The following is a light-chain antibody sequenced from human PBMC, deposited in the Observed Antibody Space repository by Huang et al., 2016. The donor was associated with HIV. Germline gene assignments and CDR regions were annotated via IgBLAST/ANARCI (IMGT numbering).Light chain of an antibody. J-gene: IGKJ2*01. CDR3: QQSFDAPRT. V-gene: IGKV1-39*01. Sequence: DIQMTQSPPSLSASVGDRVTITCRASQSINSYLNWYQQKPGKAPNLLIYAASSLQRGGPSRFSGSGSGTDFTLTISSLQPEDFATYYCQQSFDAPRTFGQGTKLEIK. CDR1: QSINSY. CDR2: AAS.